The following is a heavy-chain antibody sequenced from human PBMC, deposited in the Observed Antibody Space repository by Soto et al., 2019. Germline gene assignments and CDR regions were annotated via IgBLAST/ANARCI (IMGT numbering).Heavy chain of an antibody. Sequence: SETLSLTCAVYGGSFSGYYWSWIRQPPGKGLEWIGEINHSGSTNYNPSLKSRVTISVDTSKNQFSLKLSSVTAADTAVYYCARDQLAPTYYYYGMDVWGQGTTVTVSS. V-gene: IGHV4-34*01. CDR1: GGSFSGYY. J-gene: IGHJ6*02. D-gene: IGHD1-1*01. CDR2: INHSGST. CDR3: ARDQLAPTYYYYGMDV.